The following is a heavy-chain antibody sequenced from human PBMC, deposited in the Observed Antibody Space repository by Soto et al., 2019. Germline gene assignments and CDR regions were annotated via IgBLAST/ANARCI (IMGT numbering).Heavy chain of an antibody. V-gene: IGHV3-33*01. J-gene: IGHJ4*02. Sequence: PGGSLRLSCAASGFTFGSYGMHWVRQAPGKGLEWVAVIWSEGGNKYYADSVKGRFTISRDNFRNKLYLQMNSLRAEDTAVYYCARDSPDDSSGYFSLDYWGQGTLVTVS. CDR2: IWSEGGNK. D-gene: IGHD3-22*01. CDR3: ARDSPDDSSGYFSLDY. CDR1: GFTFGSYG.